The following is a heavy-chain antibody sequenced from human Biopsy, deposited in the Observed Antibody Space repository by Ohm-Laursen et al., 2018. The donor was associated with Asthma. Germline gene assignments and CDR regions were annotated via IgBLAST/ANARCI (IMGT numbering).Heavy chain of an antibody. CDR2: ISHDGQTQ. J-gene: IGHJ4*01. D-gene: IGHD4-11*01. Sequence: SLRLSCAASGFTSSRYAIHWVRQAPGKGLEWVAVISHDGQTQHYAESVKGRFALSRDNSQNTLYLQMISLRTDDTAVYYCAKRRGDSDFNDFDYWGHGTLVTVSS. V-gene: IGHV3-30*18. CDR3: AKRRGDSDFNDFDY. CDR1: GFTSSRYA.